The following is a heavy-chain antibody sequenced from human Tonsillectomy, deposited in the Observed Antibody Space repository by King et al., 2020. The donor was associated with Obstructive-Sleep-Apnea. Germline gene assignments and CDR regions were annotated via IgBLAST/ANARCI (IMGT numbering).Heavy chain of an antibody. CDR2: FDPGDGET. D-gene: IGHD3-16*01. J-gene: IGHJ6*02. Sequence: VQLVQSGAEVKKPGASVKVSCKVSGYTLPELSMHWVRQAPGKGLEWRGVFDPGDGETLSAQKFQSRCTMTEDTSTDTAYMELSSLRSEDTAVYYCATPFGGYYYGMDVWGQGTTVTVSS. CDR3: ATPFGGYYYGMDV. CDR1: GYTLPELS. V-gene: IGHV1-24*01.